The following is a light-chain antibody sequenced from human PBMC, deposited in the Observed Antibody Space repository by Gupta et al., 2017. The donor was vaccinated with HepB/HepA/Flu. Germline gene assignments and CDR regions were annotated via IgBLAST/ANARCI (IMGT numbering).Light chain of an antibody. J-gene: IGKJ1*01. Sequence: DIVLTQSPGTLSLSPGERATLSCRASQSVSSNSLAWYQQRPGQAPSLLIYGGSRRATGIPDRFTGSGSGTDFTLTISRLEPEDFAVYYCQQYGSAPRTCGQGTKVEIK. CDR2: GGS. V-gene: IGKV3-20*01. CDR3: QQYGSAPRT. CDR1: QSVSSNS.